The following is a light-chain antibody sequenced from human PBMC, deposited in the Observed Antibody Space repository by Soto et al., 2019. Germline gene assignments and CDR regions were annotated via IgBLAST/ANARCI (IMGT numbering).Light chain of an antibody. Sequence: EIVLTQSPGTLSLSPGERATLSGRASQSVNNNLLAWYQQKPGQAPRLLIYGTSYRAAGIPTRFSGSGSGTDFTLAISSLESDDFAMYYCQHFRTFGQGTKVEIK. CDR1: QSVNNNL. J-gene: IGKJ1*01. CDR2: GTS. CDR3: QHFRT. V-gene: IGKV3-20*01.